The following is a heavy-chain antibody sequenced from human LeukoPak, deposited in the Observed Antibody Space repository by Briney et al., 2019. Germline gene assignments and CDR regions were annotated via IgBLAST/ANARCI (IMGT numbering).Heavy chain of an antibody. CDR1: GFTVSSNY. V-gene: IGHV3-53*05. Sequence: PGGSLRLSCAASGFTVSSNYMSWVRQAPGKGLEWVSVIYSGGNTYYADSVKGRFTISRDNSKNTLYLQMNSLRAEDTAVYYCAKDLLVGNYYGSGSPQDYWGQGTLVTVSS. CDR2: IYSGGNT. D-gene: IGHD3-10*01. CDR3: AKDLLVGNYYGSGSPQDY. J-gene: IGHJ4*02.